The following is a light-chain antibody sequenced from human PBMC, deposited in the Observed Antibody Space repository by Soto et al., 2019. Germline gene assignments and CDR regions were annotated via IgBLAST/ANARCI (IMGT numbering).Light chain of an antibody. J-gene: IGKJ5*01. V-gene: IGKV2-28*01. CDR3: QQYDSLPLT. CDR2: DVS. CDR1: QSLLHSNGYNY. Sequence: DVVMTQSPLSLPVTPGEPASISCRSSQSLLHSNGYNYLAWFQQKPGKAPQLLIFDVSNLQTGVPSRFSGGGSGTDFALTISSLEPEDIATYYCQQYDSLPLTFGQGTRLEIK.